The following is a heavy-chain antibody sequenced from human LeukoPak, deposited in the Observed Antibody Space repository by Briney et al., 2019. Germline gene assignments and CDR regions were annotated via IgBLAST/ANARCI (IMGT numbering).Heavy chain of an antibody. CDR1: GFTFSKYW. D-gene: IGHD6-19*01. V-gene: IGHV3-74*01. CDR2: INSDGSTT. CDR3: ARSVTQWLGPTAFDI. J-gene: IGHJ3*02. Sequence: GGSLRLSCDASGFTFSKYWMRWVRQAPGKGLVWVSRINSDGSTTNYADSVKGRFTISRDNAKNTLYLQMNSLRAEDTAVYYCARSVTQWLGPTAFDIWGQGTMVTVSS.